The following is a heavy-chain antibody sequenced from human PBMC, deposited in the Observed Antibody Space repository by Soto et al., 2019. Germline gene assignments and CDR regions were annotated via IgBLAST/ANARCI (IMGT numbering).Heavy chain of an antibody. V-gene: IGHV3-15*01. J-gene: IGHJ3*02. CDR3: TTDQTVPIPRGGYAFDI. CDR1: GFTFSNAW. Sequence: EVQLVESGGGLVKPGGSLRLSCAASGFTFSNAWMSWVRQAPGKGLEWVGRIKSKTDGGTTDYAAPVKGRFTISRDDSKITLYRQMNSLKTEDTAVYYCTTDQTVPIPRGGYAFDIWGQGTMVTVSS. D-gene: IGHD2-2*02. CDR2: IKSKTDGGTT.